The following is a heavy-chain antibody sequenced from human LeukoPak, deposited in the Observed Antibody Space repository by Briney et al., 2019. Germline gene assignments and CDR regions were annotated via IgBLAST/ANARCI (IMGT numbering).Heavy chain of an antibody. Sequence: PGGSLRLSCAASGFTFSSYAMHRVRQAPGKGLEWVAVISYDGSNKYYADSVKGRFTISRDNSKNTLYLQMNSLRAEDTAVYYCARADSSGYYYADDAFDIWGQGTVVTVSS. V-gene: IGHV3-30*04. CDR1: GFTFSSYA. J-gene: IGHJ3*02. CDR3: ARADSSGYYYADDAFDI. D-gene: IGHD3-22*01. CDR2: ISYDGSNK.